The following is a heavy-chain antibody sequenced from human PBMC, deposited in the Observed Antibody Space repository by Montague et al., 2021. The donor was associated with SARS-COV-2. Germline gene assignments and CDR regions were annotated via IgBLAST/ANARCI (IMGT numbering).Heavy chain of an antibody. CDR3: ANMGDGWIKLFGVVARGGLDY. J-gene: IGHJ4*02. Sequence: SETLSLTCTVSGGSISSNSYCWGWLRQPPGKGLVWVVNFHNSSNNYYTPSLKIRITIFVDTSKNQFSLKLSSVTAADTAVYYCANMGDGWIKLFGVVARGGLDYWGQGTLVTVSS. D-gene: IGHD3-3*01. CDR1: GGSISSNSYC. CDR2: FHNSSNN. V-gene: IGHV4-39*01.